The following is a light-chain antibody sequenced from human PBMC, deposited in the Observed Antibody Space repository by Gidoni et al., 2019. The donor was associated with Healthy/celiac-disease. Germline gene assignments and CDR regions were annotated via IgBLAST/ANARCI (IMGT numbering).Light chain of an antibody. CDR1: QTVSSSY. Sequence: EIVLTQSPGTLSLSHGARATFSCRASQTVSSSYLAWYQQRPGQAPRLLIYGASSRATGIPDRFSGSGSGTDFTLTISRLEPEDFAVYYCQQYGSSPPITFGQGTRLEIK. CDR2: GAS. CDR3: QQYGSSPPIT. J-gene: IGKJ5*01. V-gene: IGKV3-20*01.